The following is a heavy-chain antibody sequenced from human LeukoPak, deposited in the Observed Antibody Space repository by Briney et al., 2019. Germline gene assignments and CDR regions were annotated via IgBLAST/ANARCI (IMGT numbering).Heavy chain of an antibody. Sequence: RGCLRLSCAAPGCISSPSWATWVCQAPGMGLEWVANMKEDGGEKFYVDSVRGPFTISRDNAKNSLYLQMNSLRVEDTGVYYCARVRTEWYIDLWGRGTLVTVST. CDR2: MKEDGGEK. J-gene: IGHJ2*01. CDR1: GCISSPSW. CDR3: ARVRTEWYIDL. V-gene: IGHV3-7*01. D-gene: IGHD2-8*02.